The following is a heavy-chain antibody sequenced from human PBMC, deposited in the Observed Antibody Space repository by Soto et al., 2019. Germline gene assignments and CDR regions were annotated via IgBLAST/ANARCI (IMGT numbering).Heavy chain of an antibody. V-gene: IGHV1-46*03. J-gene: IGHJ4*02. Sequence: GASVKVSCKASGYIFTSYYIHWVRQAPGQGLEWMGWINPFDGSRMFAQSFQGRVTMTRDTSTSTVYMEVSSLRSEDTAGYYCSRVDPGETSPFDHWGQGTLVTVSS. CDR3: SRVDPGETSPFDH. D-gene: IGHD3-10*01. CDR2: INPFDGSR. CDR1: GYIFTSYY.